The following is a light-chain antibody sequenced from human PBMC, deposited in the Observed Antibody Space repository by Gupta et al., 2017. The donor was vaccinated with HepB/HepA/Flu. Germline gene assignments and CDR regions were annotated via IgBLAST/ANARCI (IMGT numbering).Light chain of an antibody. V-gene: IGLV1-51*02. CDR1: SSNLGNNY. CDR3: ETWDSSLRAVV. CDR2: ENN. Sequence: QSVLTQPPSVSAAPGQKVTISCSGTSSNLGNNYVSCYQQLPGTAPKLLISENNKRPSGIPDRFSGSRSGTSATLGITGLQTGDEADYYCETWDSSLRAVVFGGGTKLTVL. J-gene: IGLJ2*01.